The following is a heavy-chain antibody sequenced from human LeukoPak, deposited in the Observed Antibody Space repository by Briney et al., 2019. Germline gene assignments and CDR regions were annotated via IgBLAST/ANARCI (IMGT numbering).Heavy chain of an antibody. CDR3: ARDMGGIAGRRFDP. CDR1: GGSISSSSYY. V-gene: IGHV4-61*01. Sequence: PSETLSLTCTVSGGSISSSSYYWSWIRQPPGKGLEWIGYIYYSGSTNYNPSLKSRVTISVDTSKNQFSLKLSSVTAADTAVYYCARDMGGIAGRRFDPWGQGTLVTVSS. D-gene: IGHD6-13*01. J-gene: IGHJ5*02. CDR2: IYYSGST.